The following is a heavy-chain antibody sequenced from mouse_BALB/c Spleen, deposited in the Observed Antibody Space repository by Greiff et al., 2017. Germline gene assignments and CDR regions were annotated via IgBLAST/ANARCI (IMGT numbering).Heavy chain of an antibody. CDR3: ASGYGNYYFDY. J-gene: IGHJ2*01. CDR2: ISSGGST. D-gene: IGHD2-1*01. CDR1: GFTFSSYA. V-gene: IGHV5-6-5*01. Sequence: EVNLVESGGGLVKPGGSLKLSCAASGFTFSSYAMSWVRQTPEKRLEWVASISSGGSTYYPDSVKGRFTISRDNARNILYLQMSSLRSEDTAMYYCASGYGNYYFDYWGQGTTLTVSS.